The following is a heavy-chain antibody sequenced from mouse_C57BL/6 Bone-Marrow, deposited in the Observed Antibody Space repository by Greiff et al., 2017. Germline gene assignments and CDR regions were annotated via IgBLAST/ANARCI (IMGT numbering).Heavy chain of an antibody. CDR2: VNPGSGGT. J-gene: IGHJ3*01. D-gene: IGHD3-2*02. Sequence: VQLQQSGAELVRPGTSVKVSCKASGYAFTNYLIEWVKQRPGQGLEWIGVVNPGSGGTNYNEKFKGKATLTADKSSSTAYMQLSSLTSEDSAVYLCARDSSVFFSYWGQGTLITVSA. CDR1: GYAFTNYL. V-gene: IGHV1-54*01. CDR3: ARDSSVFFSY.